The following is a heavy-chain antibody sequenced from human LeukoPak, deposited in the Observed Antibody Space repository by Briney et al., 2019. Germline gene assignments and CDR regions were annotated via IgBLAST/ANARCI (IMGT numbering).Heavy chain of an antibody. V-gene: IGHV3-30*04. CDR3: AKDYDSICYDW. J-gene: IGHJ4*01. CDR2: ISYDGSNK. CDR1: GFTFSSYA. D-gene: IGHD3-22*01. Sequence: GGSLTLSCSASGFTFSSYAMHWVRQAPGKGLEWVAVISYDGSNKYYAASVKGRFTISRDNSKNTLYLQMNSLRAEDTAVYYYAKDYDSICYDWGGQGMLVIVSS.